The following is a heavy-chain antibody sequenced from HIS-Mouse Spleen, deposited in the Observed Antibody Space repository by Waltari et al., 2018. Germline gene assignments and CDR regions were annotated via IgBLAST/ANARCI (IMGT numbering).Heavy chain of an antibody. V-gene: IGHV4-39*07. Sequence: QLQLQESGPGLVKPSETLSLTCTVSGGSISSSSYSWGWIRQPPGKGRGWIGSIYYSVSTYYNPSLKSRVTISADTSKNQVSRKLSSVTAADTAVDDCAREIPYSRSWYDWYFDLWGRGTLVTVSS. CDR3: AREIPYSRSWYDWYFDL. CDR2: IYYSVST. D-gene: IGHD6-13*01. CDR1: GGSISSSSYS. J-gene: IGHJ2*01.